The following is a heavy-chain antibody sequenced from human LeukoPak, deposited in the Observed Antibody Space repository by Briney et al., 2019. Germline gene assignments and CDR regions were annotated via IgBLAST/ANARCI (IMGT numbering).Heavy chain of an antibody. J-gene: IGHJ4*02. D-gene: IGHD1-26*01. CDR3: VRHSLVGTLVY. Sequence: SETLSLTCTVSGGSISSYYWTWIRQPPGKGLEWIGYIYYSGRTNYNPSLKSRVTISVDTSKNQFSLKLSSVTAADTAVYYCVRHSLVGTLVYWGQGTLVTVSS. V-gene: IGHV4-59*08. CDR2: IYYSGRT. CDR1: GGSISSYY.